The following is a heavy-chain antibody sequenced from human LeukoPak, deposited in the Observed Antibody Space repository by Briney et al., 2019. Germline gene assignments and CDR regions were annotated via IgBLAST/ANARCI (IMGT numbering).Heavy chain of an antibody. Sequence: SETLSLTCTVSGGSISSYYWSWIRQPPGKGLEWIGYIYTSGSTNYNPSLKSRVTISVDTSKNQFSLKLSSVTAADTAVYYCARRIPYGDYAVVFDCWGQGTLVTVSS. CDR1: GGSISSYY. J-gene: IGHJ4*02. D-gene: IGHD4-17*01. CDR3: ARRIPYGDYAVVFDC. CDR2: IYTSGST. V-gene: IGHV4-4*09.